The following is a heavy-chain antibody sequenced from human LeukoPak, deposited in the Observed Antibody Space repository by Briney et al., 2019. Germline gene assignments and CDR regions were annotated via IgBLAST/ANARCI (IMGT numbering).Heavy chain of an antibody. CDR2: LSGSGITT. V-gene: IGHV3-23*01. Sequence: GGSLRLSCAASGFTFSNAAMSWVRQAPGKGLEWVSTLSGSGITTYYADSVKGRFTISRDNSKNTLYLQMNSLRAEDTAVYYCAKGIYSSGWSYFDYWGHGTLVTVSS. D-gene: IGHD6-19*01. CDR3: AKGIYSSGWSYFDY. J-gene: IGHJ4*01. CDR1: GFTFSNAA.